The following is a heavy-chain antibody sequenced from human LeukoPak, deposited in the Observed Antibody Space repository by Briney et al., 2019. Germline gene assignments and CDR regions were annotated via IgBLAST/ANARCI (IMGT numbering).Heavy chain of an antibody. CDR1: GFNFTSYV. CDR3: ARPRGAAAGTFGFDP. Sequence: SGGSLRLSCAASGFNFTSYVMHWVRQAPGKGLQWVALISYDGSNKYYADSVKGRFTISRDNSKNTLYLQMNSLRAEDTAVYYCARPRGAAAGTFGFDPWGQGTLVTVSS. CDR2: ISYDGSNK. J-gene: IGHJ5*02. V-gene: IGHV3-30*03. D-gene: IGHD6-13*01.